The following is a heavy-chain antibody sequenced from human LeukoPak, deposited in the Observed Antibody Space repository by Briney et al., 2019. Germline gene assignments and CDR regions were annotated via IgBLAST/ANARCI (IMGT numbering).Heavy chain of an antibody. J-gene: IGHJ4*02. V-gene: IGHV3-23*01. D-gene: IGHD1-26*01. CDR1: GFTFSSYA. Sequence: PGGSLRLSCAASGFTFSSYAMSWVRQAPGKGLEWVSAISGSGGSTYYADSVKGRFTISRDNSKNTLYLQMNSLRAEDTAVYYCARGVGARSYFDYWGQGTLVTVSS. CDR3: ARGVGARSYFDY. CDR2: ISGSGGST.